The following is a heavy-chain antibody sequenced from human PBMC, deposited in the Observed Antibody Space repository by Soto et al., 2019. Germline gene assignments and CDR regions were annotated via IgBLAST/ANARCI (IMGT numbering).Heavy chain of an antibody. Sequence: GGSLRLSCAPSGFTFSSCAIGWVRQAPGKGLEWVSATIDSGGSTYYADAVKGRFTISRDNSTGTLYLQMDSLRAEDTAVYYCGKGRSDYYYYGVDVWGQGTTVTVSS. D-gene: IGHD1-26*01. CDR3: GKGRSDYYYYGVDV. CDR1: GFTFSSCA. CDR2: TIDSGGST. J-gene: IGHJ6*02. V-gene: IGHV3-23*01.